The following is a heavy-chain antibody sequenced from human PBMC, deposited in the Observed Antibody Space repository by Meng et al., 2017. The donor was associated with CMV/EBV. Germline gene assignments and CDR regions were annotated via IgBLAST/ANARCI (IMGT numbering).Heavy chain of an antibody. Sequence: FTFGSYARSWVRQAPGKGLEWVSAISGSGGSTYYADSVKGRFTISRDNSKNTLYLQMNSLRAEDTAVYYCAKGYYSSTSCSPNWFDPWGQGTLVTVSS. J-gene: IGHJ5*02. V-gene: IGHV3-23*01. CDR1: FTFGSYA. CDR3: AKGYYSSTSCSPNWFDP. CDR2: ISGSGGST. D-gene: IGHD2-2*01.